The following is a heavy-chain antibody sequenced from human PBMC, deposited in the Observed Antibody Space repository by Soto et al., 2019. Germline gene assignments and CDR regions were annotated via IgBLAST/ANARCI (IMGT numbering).Heavy chain of an antibody. J-gene: IGHJ6*02. D-gene: IGHD2-21*01. CDR3: ARDTLPHSLVRYYAMDV. CDR2: ISSSSTYI. CDR1: GFSFSNYN. Sequence: GGSLRLSCEASGFSFSNYNMNWVRQAPGKGLEWVSSISSSSTYIYYADSVRGRSTTSRDNAKNSLYLQMNSLRADDTAVYYCARDTLPHSLVRYYAMDVWGQGTTVTVSS. V-gene: IGHV3-21*01.